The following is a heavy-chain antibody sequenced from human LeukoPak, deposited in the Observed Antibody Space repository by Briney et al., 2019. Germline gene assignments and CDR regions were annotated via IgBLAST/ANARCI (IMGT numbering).Heavy chain of an antibody. J-gene: IGHJ6*02. D-gene: IGHD4-17*01. CDR2: ISYDGSNK. CDR1: GFTFSSSA. Sequence: PGLSLTLSCAASGFTFSSSAMHWVRQAPGKGLEWVAIISYDGSNKYCADSVKGRFTISRDNSKNTLYLQMNSLRAEDTAVYYCANFKTTVKHYYYYYGMDVWGQGTTVTVSS. V-gene: IGHV3-30-3*01. CDR3: ANFKTTVKHYYYYYGMDV.